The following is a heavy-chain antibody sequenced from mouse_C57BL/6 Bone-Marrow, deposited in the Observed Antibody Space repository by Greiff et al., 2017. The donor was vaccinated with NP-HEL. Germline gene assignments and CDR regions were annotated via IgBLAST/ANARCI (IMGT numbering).Heavy chain of an antibody. J-gene: IGHJ3*01. CDR1: GYTFTSYW. CDR3: ARDNYGSSPWFAY. D-gene: IGHD1-1*01. Sequence: QVQLQQPGTELVKPGASVKLSCKASGYTFTSYWMHWVKQRPGQGLEWIGNINPSNGGTNYNEKFKSKATLTVDKSSSTAYMQLSSLTSEDAAVYYCARDNYGSSPWFAYWGQGTLVTVSA. V-gene: IGHV1-53*01. CDR2: INPSNGGT.